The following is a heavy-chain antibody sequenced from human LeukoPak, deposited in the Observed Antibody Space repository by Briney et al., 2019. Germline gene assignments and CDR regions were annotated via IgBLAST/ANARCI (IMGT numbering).Heavy chain of an antibody. D-gene: IGHD2-2*01. CDR2: ISSSGSTI. CDR1: GCTFSSYE. CDR3: ARDGPGSSALPWGGGAFDI. V-gene: IGHV3-48*03. Sequence: GGSLTLSCAASGCTFSSYEMNWLRQAPGKGLEWVSYISSSGSTICYADSVKGSFTISRDNAKNSLCLQMNSLRADGTAVYYCARDGPGSSALPWGGGAFDIWGQGTMVTVSS. J-gene: IGHJ3*02.